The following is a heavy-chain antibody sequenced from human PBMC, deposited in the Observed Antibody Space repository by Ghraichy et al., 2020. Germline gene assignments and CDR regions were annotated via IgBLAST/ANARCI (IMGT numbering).Heavy chain of an antibody. D-gene: IGHD4-11*01. CDR2: ISSSSSYI. Sequence: GGSLRLSCAASGFTFSSYSMNWVRQAPGKGLEWVSSISSSSSYIYYADSVKGRFTISRDNAKNSLYLQMNSLRAEDTAVYYCARDCLQGWRQPDGFDPWGQGTLVTVSS. CDR1: GFTFSSYS. J-gene: IGHJ5*02. CDR3: ARDCLQGWRQPDGFDP. V-gene: IGHV3-21*01.